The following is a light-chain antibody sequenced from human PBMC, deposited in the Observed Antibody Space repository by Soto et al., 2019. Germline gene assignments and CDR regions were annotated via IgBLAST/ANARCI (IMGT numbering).Light chain of an antibody. CDR2: GTR. V-gene: IGLV1-40*01. CDR3: QSYDSSLSAWV. J-gene: IGLJ3*02. Sequence: QPVLAQPPSVSGAPGQGVTISCSGSSSNLGAGFDAHWYQQLPGTAPKLLIFGTRNRPSGVPDRFSGSKSGTSASLAITGLQAEDEADYYCQSYDSSLSAWVFGGGTKLTVL. CDR1: SSNLGAGFD.